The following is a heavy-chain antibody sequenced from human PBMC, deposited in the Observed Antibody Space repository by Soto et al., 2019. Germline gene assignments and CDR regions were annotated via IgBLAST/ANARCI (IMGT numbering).Heavy chain of an antibody. V-gene: IGHV1-69*13. CDR2: IIPIFGTA. D-gene: IGHD3-3*01. CDR3: ARDIRFWQAMDV. CDR1: GGTFSSYA. J-gene: IGHJ6*02. Sequence: ASVKVSCKASGGTFSSYAISWVRQAPGQGLEWMGGIIPIFGTANYAQKFQGRVTITADESTSTAYMELSSLRSEDTAVYYCARDIRFWQAMDVWGQGTTVTVSS.